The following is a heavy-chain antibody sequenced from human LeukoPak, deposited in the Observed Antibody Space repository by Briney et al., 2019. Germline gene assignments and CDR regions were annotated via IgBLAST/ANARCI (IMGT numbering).Heavy chain of an antibody. D-gene: IGHD2-15*01. Sequence: GGSLRLSCAASGFTFSSYGMHWVRQAPGKGLERVAVISYDGSNKYYADSVKGRFTISRDNSKNTLYLQMNSLRAEDKAVYYCAKDRGYCSGGSCYYFDYWGQGTLVTVSS. CDR1: GFTFSSYG. CDR2: ISYDGSNK. V-gene: IGHV3-30*18. J-gene: IGHJ4*02. CDR3: AKDRGYCSGGSCYYFDY.